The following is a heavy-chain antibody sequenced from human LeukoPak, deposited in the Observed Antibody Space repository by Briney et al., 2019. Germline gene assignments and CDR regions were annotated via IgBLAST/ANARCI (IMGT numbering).Heavy chain of an antibody. D-gene: IGHD3/OR15-3a*01. V-gene: IGHV3-74*01. CDR1: GFTFSDTW. CDR2: IRSDGSDA. CDR3: AKVERRDYYFDY. J-gene: IGHJ4*02. Sequence: GGSLRLSCAASGFTFSDTWMHWVRQVPGKGLVWVSRIRSDGSDARYADSVKGRFTISRDNSKNTLYLQMNSLRAEDTAVYYCAKVERRDYYFDYWGQGTLVTVSS.